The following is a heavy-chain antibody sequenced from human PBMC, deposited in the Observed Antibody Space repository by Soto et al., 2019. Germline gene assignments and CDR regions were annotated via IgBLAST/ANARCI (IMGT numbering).Heavy chain of an antibody. V-gene: IGHV3-23*01. CDR3: AKDRGYSGYDNGFDS. CDR2: ISGNGGTT. CDR1: GFTFGSYA. D-gene: IGHD5-12*01. Sequence: SGGSLRLSCAASGFTFGSYAMSWVRQAPGQGLEWVSQISGNGGTTNYADSVKGRFTISRDSSENTLYLQMNSLRAEDTAVYYYAKDRGYSGYDNGFDSWGQGTLVTVSS. J-gene: IGHJ5*01.